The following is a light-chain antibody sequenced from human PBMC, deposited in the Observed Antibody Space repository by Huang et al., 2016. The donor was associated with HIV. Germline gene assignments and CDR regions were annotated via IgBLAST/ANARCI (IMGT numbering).Light chain of an antibody. CDR1: QSVGSN. V-gene: IGKV3-15*01. J-gene: IGKJ2*01. CDR2: GAS. CDR3: QQYNNWRTYT. Sequence: EIVMTQSPATLSVSPGERSTLSCRASQSVGSNLAWYQQKPGQAPRLLIYGASTSATGIPARFSGSGSGTEFTLTINSLQSEDFAVYYCQQYNNWRTYTFGQGTKLEIK.